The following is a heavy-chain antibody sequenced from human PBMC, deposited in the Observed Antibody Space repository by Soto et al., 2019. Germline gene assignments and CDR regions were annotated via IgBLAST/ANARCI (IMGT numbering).Heavy chain of an antibody. J-gene: IGHJ4*02. CDR3: VLWPPYYFDY. V-gene: IGHV3-23*01. CDR1: GFTFSSYA. D-gene: IGHD3-10*01. Sequence: EVQLLESGGGLVQPGGSLRLSCAASGFTFSSYAMSWVRQAPGKGLEWVSAISGSGGSTYYADSVKGRFTISRDNSKNPLYLQTNSLRAEATAVYYCVLWPPYYFDYWGQGTLVTVSS. CDR2: ISGSGGST.